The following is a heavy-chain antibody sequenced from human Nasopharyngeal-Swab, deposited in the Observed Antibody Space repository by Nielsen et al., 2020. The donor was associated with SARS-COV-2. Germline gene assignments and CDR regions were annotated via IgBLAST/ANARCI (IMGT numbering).Heavy chain of an antibody. J-gene: IGHJ3*02. D-gene: IGHD3-9*01. Sequence: GGSLRLSCAASGFTFSSYAMSWVRHAPGKGLEWVSAISGSGGSTYYADSVKGRFTISRDNSKNTLYLQMNSLRAEDTAVYYCAKDTALYLAFDIWGQGTMVTVSS. CDR2: ISGSGGST. CDR3: AKDTALYLAFDI. V-gene: IGHV3-23*01. CDR1: GFTFSSYA.